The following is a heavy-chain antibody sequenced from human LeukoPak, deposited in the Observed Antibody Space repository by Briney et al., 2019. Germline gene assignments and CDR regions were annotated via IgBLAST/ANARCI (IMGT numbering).Heavy chain of an antibody. CDR2: IYYSGST. CDR1: GGSISRGDYY. V-gene: IGHV4-30-4*01. D-gene: IGHD3-10*01. J-gene: IGHJ4*02. CDR3: AREDGSGSYVFDY. Sequence: SETLSLTCTVSGGSISRGDYYWSWIRQPPGKGLEWIGYIYYSGSTYYNPSLKSRVTISVDTSKNQFSLKLSSVTAADTAVYYCAREDGSGSYVFDYWGQGTLVTVSS.